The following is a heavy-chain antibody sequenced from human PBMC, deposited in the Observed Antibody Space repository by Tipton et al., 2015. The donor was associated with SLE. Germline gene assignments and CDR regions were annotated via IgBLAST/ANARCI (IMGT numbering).Heavy chain of an antibody. J-gene: IGHJ3*02. Sequence: QVQLVQSGAEVKKPGASVKVSCKASSYTFTTYGITWVRQAPGQGPEWMGWISAKNGNTNYGQKFQDRVTMITDISTSTAYLELRSLRSDDTAMYYCARDGASGSGSSRALDIWGQGTMVIVSS. CDR2: ISAKNGNT. V-gene: IGHV1-18*01. CDR1: SYTFTTYG. D-gene: IGHD3-10*01. CDR3: ARDGASGSGSSRALDI.